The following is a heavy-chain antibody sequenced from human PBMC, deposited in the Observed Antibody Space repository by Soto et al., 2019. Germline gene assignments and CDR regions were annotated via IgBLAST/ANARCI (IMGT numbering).Heavy chain of an antibody. CDR2: ISSSSSYI. D-gene: IGHD2-2*02. J-gene: IGHJ6*02. CDR1: GFTFRSYI. CDR3: ARDDCSSTSCYRMDV. V-gene: IGHV3-21*01. Sequence: GGSLKLACAASGFTFRSYIMNWVRQAPGKGLEWVSSISSSSSYIYYADSVKGRFTISRDNAKNSLYLQMNSLRAEDTAVYYCARDDCSSTSCYRMDVWGQGTTVTVSS.